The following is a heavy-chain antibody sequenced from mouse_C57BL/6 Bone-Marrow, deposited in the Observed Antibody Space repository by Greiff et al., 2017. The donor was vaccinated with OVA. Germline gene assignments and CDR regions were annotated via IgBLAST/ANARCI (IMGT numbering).Heavy chain of an antibody. CDR2: IFPGSGST. CDR1: GYTFTDYY. V-gene: IGHV1-75*01. J-gene: IGHJ1*03. Sequence: QVQLQQSGPELVKPGASVKISCKASGYTFTDYYINWVKQRPGQGLEWIGWIFPGSGSTYYNEKFKGKATLTVDKSSSTAYMLLSSLTSEDSAVYFCARSKGFITTAYGRYVDVWGTGTTVTVSS. D-gene: IGHD1-1*01. CDR3: ARSKGFITTAYGRYVDV.